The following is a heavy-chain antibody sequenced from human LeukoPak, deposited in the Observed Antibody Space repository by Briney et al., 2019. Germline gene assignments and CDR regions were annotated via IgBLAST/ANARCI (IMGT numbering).Heavy chain of an antibody. D-gene: IGHD2-21*01. CDR3: ARGPSSVVADY. V-gene: IGHV4-31*03. CDR1: GGSISSGRYY. Sequence: SETLSLTCTVSGGSISSGRYYWSWIRQHPGKGLEWIGYIYYSGRTYYNPSLKSRVAISLETSKNQFSLKLSSVTAADTAVYYCARGPSSVVADYWGQGTLVTVSS. J-gene: IGHJ4*02. CDR2: IYYSGRT.